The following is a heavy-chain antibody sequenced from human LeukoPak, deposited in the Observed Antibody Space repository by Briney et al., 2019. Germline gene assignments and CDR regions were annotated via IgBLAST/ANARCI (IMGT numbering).Heavy chain of an antibody. Sequence: SGPTLVNPTEARTLTCTFSGFSLSTSGVGVGWIRQPPGKALEWLALIYWDDDRRYSPTLRGRLTITKDTSKNQVVLTMTNLDPADTATYYCARLKDYVFDYWGQGTLVTASP. V-gene: IGHV2-5*02. CDR3: ARLKDYVFDY. D-gene: IGHD3-16*01. J-gene: IGHJ4*02. CDR1: GFSLSTSGVG. CDR2: IYWDDDR.